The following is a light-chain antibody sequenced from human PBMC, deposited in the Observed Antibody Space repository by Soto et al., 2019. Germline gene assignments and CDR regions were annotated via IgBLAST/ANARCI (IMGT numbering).Light chain of an antibody. CDR3: HQYNNWPGT. CDR2: GAS. CDR1: QSVSSD. V-gene: IGKV3-15*01. Sequence: EIVMTQSPGTLSVSPGERATLSCRASQSVSSDLAWYQQRPGQGPRLLIYGASNRATGIPARFSGSGSGTEFTLTISSLQSEDLAGYYCHQYNNWPGTFGPGTKVDIK. J-gene: IGKJ3*01.